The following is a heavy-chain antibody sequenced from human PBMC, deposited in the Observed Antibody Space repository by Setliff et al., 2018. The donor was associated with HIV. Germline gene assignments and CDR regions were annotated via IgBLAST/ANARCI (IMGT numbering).Heavy chain of an antibody. J-gene: IGHJ6*02. D-gene: IGHD6-19*01. CDR3: ACIAVAGTGYYYYGMDV. CDR1: GYSISSGYY. Sequence: SETLSLTCTVSGYSISSGYYWGWIRQPPGKGLEWIGSIYHSGSTYYNPSLKSRVTISVDTSKNQFSLKLSSVTAADTAVYYCACIAVAGTGYYYYGMDVWGQGTTVTVTS. V-gene: IGHV4-38-2*02. CDR2: IYHSGST.